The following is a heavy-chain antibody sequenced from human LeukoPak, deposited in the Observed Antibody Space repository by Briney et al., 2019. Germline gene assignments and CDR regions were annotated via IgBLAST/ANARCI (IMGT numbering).Heavy chain of an antibody. CDR3: ARVSGGYGSGQSMKIYYYYGMDV. J-gene: IGHJ6*02. Sequence: PSETLSLTCTVSGGSISSSTYYWGWIRQPPGKGLEWIGSIYYSGSTYYNPCLKSRVTISVDTSKNQFSLKLSSVTAADTAVYYCARVSGGYGSGQSMKIYYYYGMDVWGQGTTVTVSS. CDR1: GGSISSSTYY. D-gene: IGHD3-10*01. CDR2: IYYSGST. V-gene: IGHV4-39*07.